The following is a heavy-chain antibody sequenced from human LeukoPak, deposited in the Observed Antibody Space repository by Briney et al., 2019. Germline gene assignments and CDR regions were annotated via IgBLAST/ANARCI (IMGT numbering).Heavy chain of an antibody. CDR1: GGTFSSYA. J-gene: IGHJ5*02. CDR3: AVRGSTVTTDWFDP. CDR2: IIPILGIA. Sequence: SVKVSCKASGGTFSSYAISWVRQAPGQGLEWMGRIIPILGIANYAQKFQGRVTITADKSASTAYMELSSLRSEDTAVYYCAVRGSTVTTDWFDPWGQGTLVTVSS. D-gene: IGHD4-17*01. V-gene: IGHV1-69*04.